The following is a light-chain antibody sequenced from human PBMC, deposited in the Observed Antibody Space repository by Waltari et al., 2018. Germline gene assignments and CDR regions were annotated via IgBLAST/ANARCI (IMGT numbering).Light chain of an antibody. CDR1: SSDVGGYDF. V-gene: IGLV2-11*01. Sequence: QSALTQPRSVSGSPGQSVTVSCTGTSSDVGGYDFVSWYQQYPGKAPKLIIYDVHKRPPGVPDRCAGSKSGNTASLTISGLLNDYEADYYCCSYAGADTSVLFGGGTTLTVL. CDR2: DVH. CDR3: CSYAGADTSVL. J-gene: IGLJ2*01.